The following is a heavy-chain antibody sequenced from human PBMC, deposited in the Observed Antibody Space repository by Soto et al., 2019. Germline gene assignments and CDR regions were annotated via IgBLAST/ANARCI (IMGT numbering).Heavy chain of an antibody. CDR2: SRNKDHSYSR. CDR1: GFTLSDHY. Sequence: EVQLVESGGGLVQPGGSLRLSCAASGFTLSDHYVDGVRQAPGKGLEWVARSRNKDHSYSREYAASVKGRFTISRDDSKNSLYLQMSSLKAEDTAVYYCVRGHWSFDYWGQGTVVTVSS. D-gene: IGHD2-8*02. J-gene: IGHJ4*02. CDR3: VRGHWSFDY. V-gene: IGHV3-72*01.